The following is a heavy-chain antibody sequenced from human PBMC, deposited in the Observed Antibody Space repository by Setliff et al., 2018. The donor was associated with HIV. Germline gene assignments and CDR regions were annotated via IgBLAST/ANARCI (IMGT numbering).Heavy chain of an antibody. CDR2: IYTSGST. Sequence: SETLSLTCTVSGGSISTYYWSWIRQPPGKGLEWIGYIYTSGSTNYNPSLKTRVTVSIDTSKKQVSLKLSSVTAADTAVYYCARQRHGGAGAHDYWGQGTLVTVSS. D-gene: IGHD3-16*01. CDR1: GGSISTYY. J-gene: IGHJ4*02. V-gene: IGHV4-4*09. CDR3: ARQRHGGAGAHDY.